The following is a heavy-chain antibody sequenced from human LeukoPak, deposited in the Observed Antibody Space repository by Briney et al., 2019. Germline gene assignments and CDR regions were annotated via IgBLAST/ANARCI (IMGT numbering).Heavy chain of an antibody. D-gene: IGHD6-19*01. CDR3: TKDIEEWLVKGGGCFDY. V-gene: IGHV3-30*18. Sequence: GRSLSLSCAATGFIFSNSAMHWVRQAPGKRLEWVAVISCDGSNKYYAASVKGRFTISRDNSKNPLYLQMNSMRAEDTAVYYCTKDIEEWLVKGGGCFDYWGQAALVTVSS. CDR2: ISCDGSNK. CDR1: GFIFSNSA. J-gene: IGHJ4*02.